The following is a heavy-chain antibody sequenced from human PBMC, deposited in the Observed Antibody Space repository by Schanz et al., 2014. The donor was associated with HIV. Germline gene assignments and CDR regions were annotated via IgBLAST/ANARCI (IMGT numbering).Heavy chain of an antibody. CDR1: GGSVSSGSYY. D-gene: IGHD2-21*02. CDR3: ARGDFGGNSVDY. Sequence: QVQLQESGPGLVKPSETLSLTCTVSGGSVSSGSYYWSWIRQPPGKGLEWIGYIYYSGSTNYNPSLKSRVTISVDTSKNQFSLKLSSVTAADTAVYYCARGDFGGNSVDYWGLGTLVIVSS. J-gene: IGHJ4*02. CDR2: IYYSGST. V-gene: IGHV4-61*01.